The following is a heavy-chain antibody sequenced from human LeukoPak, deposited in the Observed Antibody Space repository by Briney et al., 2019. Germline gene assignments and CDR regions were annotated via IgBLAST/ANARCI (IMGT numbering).Heavy chain of an antibody. Sequence: SGGSLRLSCAASGFTFSSYAMSWVRQAPGKGLEWVSAISGSGGSTYYADSVKGRFTISRDNAKNSLYLQMNSLRAEDTAVYYCARGMMDYDILTGYLYFDYWGQGTLVTVSS. CDR1: GFTFSSYA. CDR2: ISGSGGST. J-gene: IGHJ4*02. V-gene: IGHV3-23*01. CDR3: ARGMMDYDILTGYLYFDY. D-gene: IGHD3-9*01.